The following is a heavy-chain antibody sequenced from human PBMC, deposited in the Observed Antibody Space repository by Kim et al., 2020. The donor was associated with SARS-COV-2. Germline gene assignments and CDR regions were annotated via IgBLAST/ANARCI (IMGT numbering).Heavy chain of an antibody. CDR3: ARPYSGSYFGYFDY. Sequence: GGSLRLSCAASGFTFSSYAMHWVRQAPGKGLEWVAVISYDGSNKYYADSVKGRFTISRDNSKNTLYLQMNSLRAEDTAVYYCARPYSGSYFGYFDYWGQGTLVTVSA. CDR2: ISYDGSNK. CDR1: GFTFSSYA. D-gene: IGHD1-26*01. V-gene: IGHV3-30*04. J-gene: IGHJ4*02.